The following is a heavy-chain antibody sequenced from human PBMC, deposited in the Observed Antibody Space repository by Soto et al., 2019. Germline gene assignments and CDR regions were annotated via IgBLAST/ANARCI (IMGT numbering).Heavy chain of an antibody. Sequence: QVQLVQSGAEVKKPGSSVKVACKASGGTFNNYAIHWVRQAPGQGLEWVGGIIPVFGTTKYAPKFQGRVTLTADVSTTTVYLEVNSLASEDTAMYSCSRVTSIHVYCTGGTCSFDYWGQGTLVTVSS. CDR1: GGTFNNYA. CDR2: IIPVFGTT. J-gene: IGHJ4*02. CDR3: SRVTSIHVYCTGGTCSFDY. D-gene: IGHD2-8*02. V-gene: IGHV1-69*01.